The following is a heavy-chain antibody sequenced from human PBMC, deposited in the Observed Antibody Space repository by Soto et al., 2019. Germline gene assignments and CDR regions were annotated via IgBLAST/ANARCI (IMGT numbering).Heavy chain of an antibody. Sequence: GGSLRLSCAASGFTFSSYAMHWVRQAPGKGLEYVSAISSNGGSTYYANSVKGRFTISRDNSKNTLYLQMGSLGAEDMAVYYCAREWLVFRAFDIWGQGTMVT. D-gene: IGHD6-19*01. J-gene: IGHJ3*02. CDR3: AREWLVFRAFDI. CDR2: ISSNGGST. V-gene: IGHV3-64*01. CDR1: GFTFSSYA.